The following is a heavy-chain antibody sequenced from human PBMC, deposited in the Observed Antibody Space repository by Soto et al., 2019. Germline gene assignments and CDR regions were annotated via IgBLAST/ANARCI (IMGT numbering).Heavy chain of an antibody. CDR2: IYYSGST. Sequence: LSLTCTVSGGSISSGGYYWSWIRQHPGKGLEWIGYIYYSGSTYYNPSLKSRVTISVDTSKNQFSLKLSSVTAADTAVYYCARNSGYPGDAFDIWGQGTMVTVSS. J-gene: IGHJ3*02. CDR1: GGSISSGGYY. CDR3: ARNSGYPGDAFDI. D-gene: IGHD5-12*01. V-gene: IGHV4-31*03.